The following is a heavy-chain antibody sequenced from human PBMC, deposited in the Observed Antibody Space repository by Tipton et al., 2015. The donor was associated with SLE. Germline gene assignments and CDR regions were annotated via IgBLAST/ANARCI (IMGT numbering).Heavy chain of an antibody. Sequence: GLVKPSETLSLTCTVSGGSISGSNYYWDWIRQPPGKGPEWIGRITNNGTTYYIPSLQSRVTMSVDTSKNQVSLKLTSVTAADTAVYYCARGWYSRNWEWWFDPWGQGTLVTVAS. CDR2: ITNNGTT. CDR1: GGSISGSNYY. CDR3: ARGWYSRNWEWWFDP. D-gene: IGHD6-13*01. V-gene: IGHV4-39*07. J-gene: IGHJ5*02.